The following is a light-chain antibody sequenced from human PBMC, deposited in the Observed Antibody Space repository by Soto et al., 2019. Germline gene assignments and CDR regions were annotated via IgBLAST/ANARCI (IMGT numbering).Light chain of an antibody. CDR3: QQYDTSPPLT. V-gene: IGKV3-11*01. Sequence: EIVLTQSPATLSLSPGERATLSCRASQSVSDNLAWYQQKPGQPPRMLIYDGSKRAAGITPRLSGSGSGTDFTLTISRLEPEDFAVYYCQQYDTSPPLTFGGGTKVDIK. CDR1: QSVSDN. CDR2: DGS. J-gene: IGKJ4*01.